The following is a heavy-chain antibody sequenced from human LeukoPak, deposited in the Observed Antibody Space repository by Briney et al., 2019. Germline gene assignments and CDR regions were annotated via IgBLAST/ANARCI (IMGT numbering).Heavy chain of an antibody. CDR2: ISGSGDST. D-gene: IGHD3-3*01. Sequence: GGSLRLSCTASGFTLSSFGVHWVRQAPGKGLEWVSTISGSGDSTYYADSVKGRFTSSRDNSKNTLYLQMNSLRAEDTAVYYCAKGAYYADWGQGTLVTVSS. CDR3: AKGAYYAD. J-gene: IGHJ4*02. V-gene: IGHV3-23*01. CDR1: GFTLSSFG.